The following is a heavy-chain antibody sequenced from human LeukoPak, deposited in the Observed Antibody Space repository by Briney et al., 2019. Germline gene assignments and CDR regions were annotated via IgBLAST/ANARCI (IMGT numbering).Heavy chain of an antibody. CDR1: GFTFSSYW. D-gene: IGHD4-11*01. Sequence: GGSLRLSCAASGFTFSSYWMHWVRQAPGKGLVWVSSISSSSSYIYYADSVKGRFTISRDNAKNSLYLQMNSLRAEDTAVYYCAREDSIEAFDIWGQGTMVTVSS. V-gene: IGHV3-21*01. CDR2: ISSSSSYI. J-gene: IGHJ3*02. CDR3: AREDSIEAFDI.